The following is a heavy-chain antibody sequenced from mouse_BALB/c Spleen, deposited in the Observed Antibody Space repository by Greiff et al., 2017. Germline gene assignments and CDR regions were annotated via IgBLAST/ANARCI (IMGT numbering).Heavy chain of an antibody. Sequence: DVQLVESGAELVRSGASVKLSCTASGFTIKDYYMHWVKQRPEQGLEWIGCIDPENGDTEYAPKFQGKATMTADTSSNTAYLQLSSLTSEDTAVYYCYGDDGFAYWGQGTLVTVSA. CDR3: YGDDGFAY. V-gene: IGHV14-4*02. CDR1: GFTIKDYY. J-gene: IGHJ3*01. D-gene: IGHD2-12*01. CDR2: IDPENGDT.